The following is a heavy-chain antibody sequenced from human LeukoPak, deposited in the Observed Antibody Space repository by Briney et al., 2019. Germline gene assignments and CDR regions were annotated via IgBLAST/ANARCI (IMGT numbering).Heavy chain of an antibody. Sequence: SETLSLTCTVSGGSISSYYWSWIRQPPGKGLEWIGYIYYSGSTNYNPSLKSRVTISVDTSKNQFSLRLSSVTAADTAVYYCARDVIAAAGYYYYGMDVWGQGTTVTVSS. CDR1: GGSISSYY. CDR2: IYYSGST. CDR3: ARDVIAAAGYYYYGMDV. D-gene: IGHD6-13*01. V-gene: IGHV4-59*01. J-gene: IGHJ6*02.